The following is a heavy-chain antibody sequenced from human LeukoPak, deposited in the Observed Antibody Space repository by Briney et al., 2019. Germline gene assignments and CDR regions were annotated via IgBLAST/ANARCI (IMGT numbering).Heavy chain of an antibody. D-gene: IGHD6-13*01. V-gene: IGHV3-11*04. CDR1: GFTQNA. CDR3: ARDGGSSWYFDY. CDR2: ISRSGGNS. J-gene: IGHJ4*02. Sequence: GGSLRLSCEASGFTQNAMGWVRQAPGKGLEWVASISRSGGNSHYADSVKGRFTISRDNAKNSLYLQMSSLRAEDTAVYYCARDGGSSWYFDYWGQGTLVTVSS.